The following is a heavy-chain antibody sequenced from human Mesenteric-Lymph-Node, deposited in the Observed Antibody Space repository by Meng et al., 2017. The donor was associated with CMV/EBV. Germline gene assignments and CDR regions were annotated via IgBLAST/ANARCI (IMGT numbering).Heavy chain of an antibody. CDR1: GFSFTTYG. Sequence: GESLKISCAASGFSFTTYGMHWVRQAPGKGLEWVAFIRYDGTAKYYADSVTGLFSISKDISKNTLYLQMNSLRPEDTSVYYCAKVAVFGDFEAFDIWGQGTMVTVSS. V-gene: IGHV3-30*02. J-gene: IGHJ3*02. CDR2: IRYDGTAK. CDR3: AKVAVFGDFEAFDI. D-gene: IGHD4-17*01.